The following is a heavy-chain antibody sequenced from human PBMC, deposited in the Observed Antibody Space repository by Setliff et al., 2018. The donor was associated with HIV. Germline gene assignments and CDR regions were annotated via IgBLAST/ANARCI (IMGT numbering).Heavy chain of an antibody. CDR1: GGSIRSSIYY. CDR3: ARRVVAATLDY. J-gene: IGHJ4*02. V-gene: IGHV4-39*01. Sequence: KPSETLSLTCTVSGGSIRSSIYYWGWIRQPPGKGLEWIGSIYYSGSAYYNPSLKSRVTMSVDTSKNQFSLKLSSVTAADTAVYYCARRVVAATLDYWGQGTLVTVSS. CDR2: IYYSGSA. D-gene: IGHD2-15*01.